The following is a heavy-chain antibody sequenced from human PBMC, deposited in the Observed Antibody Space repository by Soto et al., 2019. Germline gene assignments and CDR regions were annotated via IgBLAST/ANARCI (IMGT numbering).Heavy chain of an antibody. D-gene: IGHD6-13*01. CDR3: ARARAIAAAGISWFDP. CDR1: GFTFSSYW. CDR2: INRDGLSP. J-gene: IGHJ5*02. Sequence: EVQLVESGGGLVQPGGSLRLSCAASGFTFSSYWMHWVRQAPGKGLVWVSRINRDGLSPSYAASVKGRFTISRDNAKNTLYLQMNSLRAEDTAVYYCARARAIAAAGISWFDPGGQGTLVTVSS. V-gene: IGHV3-74*01.